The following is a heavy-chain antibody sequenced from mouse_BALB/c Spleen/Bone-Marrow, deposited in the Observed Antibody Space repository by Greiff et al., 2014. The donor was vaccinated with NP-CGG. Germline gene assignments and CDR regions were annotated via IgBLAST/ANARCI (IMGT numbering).Heavy chain of an antibody. CDR3: AIWYGSDGWYFDV. J-gene: IGHJ1*01. V-gene: IGHV1S137*01. D-gene: IGHD2-1*01. CDR2: ISTYSGNT. Sequence: VQLEQSGPELVRPGVSVKISCTGSGYTFTDYAMHWVKQSHAKSLEWIGVISTYSGNTNYNQKFKGKATMTVDKSSSTAYMELVTLKSRDLTSYYCAIWYGSDGWYFDVWGEGTTVTVSS. CDR1: GYTFTDYA.